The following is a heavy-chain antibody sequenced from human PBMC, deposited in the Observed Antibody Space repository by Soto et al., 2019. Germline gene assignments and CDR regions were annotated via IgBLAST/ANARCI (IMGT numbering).Heavy chain of an antibody. V-gene: IGHV1-69*13. D-gene: IGHD3-22*01. CDR3: ARGDATKIVVTPHYGLDV. Sequence: SVKVSCKASGGSLSDYGISWVRQAPGQGLEWMGAIIPVFGTPNYAQKFQDRVTITADESTTTVYMEVRSLTSEDTAVYYCARGDATKIVVTPHYGLDVSGQGTTVIVSS. J-gene: IGHJ6*02. CDR2: IIPVFGTP. CDR1: GGSLSDYG.